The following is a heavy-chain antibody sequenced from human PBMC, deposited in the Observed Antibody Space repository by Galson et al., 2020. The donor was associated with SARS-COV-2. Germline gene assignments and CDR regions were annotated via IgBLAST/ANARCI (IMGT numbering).Heavy chain of an antibody. V-gene: IGHV3-21*01. J-gene: IGHJ6*02. CDR1: GFTFSLYG. Sequence: GGSQRLSCAVSGFTFSLYGMSWVRQAPGKGLEWVSSISTSSHYIYYADSVEGRFTISRDNAKNSLYLQMNSLRAEDSAVYYCARDASWAMFGMDVWGQGTTVTVSS. CDR3: ARDASWAMFGMDV. CDR2: ISTSSHYI. D-gene: IGHD1-26*01.